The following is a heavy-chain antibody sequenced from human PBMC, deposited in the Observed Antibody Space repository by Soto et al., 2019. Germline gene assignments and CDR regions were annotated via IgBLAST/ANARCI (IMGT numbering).Heavy chain of an antibody. CDR3: ARGRRYSSRLDAFDI. J-gene: IGHJ3*02. V-gene: IGHV4-59*01. CDR1: GGSISTYY. Sequence: QVQLQESGPGLVKPSETLSLTCTVSGGSISTYYWSWIRQPPGKGLEWIGHIYYSGSTNYNPSLKSRVTISVDTSKNQFSLKLNSVTAADTAVYYCARGRRYSSRLDAFDIWGQGTMVTVSS. D-gene: IGHD6-19*01. CDR2: IYYSGST.